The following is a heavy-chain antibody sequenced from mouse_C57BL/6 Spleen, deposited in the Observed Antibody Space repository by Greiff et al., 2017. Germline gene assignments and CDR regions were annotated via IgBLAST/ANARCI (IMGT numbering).Heavy chain of an antibody. J-gene: IGHJ4*01. CDR3: ARRGGSSFFSYAMDY. V-gene: IGHV1-52*01. D-gene: IGHD1-1*01. CDR1: GYTFTSYW. CDR2: IDPSDSET. Sequence: VQLQQPGAELVRPGSSVKLSCKASGYTFTSYWMHWVKQRPIQGLEWIGNIDPSDSETHYNQKFKDKATLTVDKSYSTAYMQLSSLTSEDSAVYYCARRGGSSFFSYAMDYWGQGTSVTVSS.